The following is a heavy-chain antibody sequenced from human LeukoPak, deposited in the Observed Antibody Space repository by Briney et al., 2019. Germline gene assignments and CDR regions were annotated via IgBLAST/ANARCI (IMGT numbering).Heavy chain of an antibody. CDR1: GFTFSSYG. CDR2: IRYDGSNK. CDR3: AKPPSRGYDSSGGLDY. V-gene: IGHV3-30*02. J-gene: IGHJ4*02. Sequence: GTLRLSCAASGFTFSSYGMHWVRQAPGKGLEWVAFIRYDGSNKYYADSVKGRFTISRDNSKNTLYLQMNSLRAEDTAVYYCAKPPSRGYDSSGGLDYWGQGTLVTVSS. D-gene: IGHD3-22*01.